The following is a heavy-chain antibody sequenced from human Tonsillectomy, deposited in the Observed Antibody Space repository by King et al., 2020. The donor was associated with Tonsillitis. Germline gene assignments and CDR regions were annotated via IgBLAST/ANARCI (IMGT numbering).Heavy chain of an antibody. CDR3: ARHMNYYDRSGYYYDY. V-gene: IGHV1-69*19. D-gene: IGHD3-22*01. CDR2: IIPIFDTP. J-gene: IGHJ4*02. Sequence: QLVQSGAEVKKPGSSVRVSCKASGGTFSSYAISWVRQAPGQGLEWMGGIIPIFDTPNYAQKFQGRVTITADESTSTAYMELSSLRSEDTAVYYCARHMNYYDRSGYYYDYWGQGTLVTVSS. CDR1: GGTFSSYA.